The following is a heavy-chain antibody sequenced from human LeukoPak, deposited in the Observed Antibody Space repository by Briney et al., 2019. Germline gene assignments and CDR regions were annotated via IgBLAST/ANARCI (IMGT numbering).Heavy chain of an antibody. CDR2: ISSNGGST. CDR3: VRVSGSYGY. CDR1: GFTFSSYA. Sequence: PGGSLRLSCAASGFTFSSYAMHWVRQAPGKGLEYVSAISSNGGSTFYANSMKGRFTISRDTSKNTLYLQMGSLRADDMAVYYCVRVSGSYGYWGQGTLVTVSS. V-gene: IGHV3-64*01. J-gene: IGHJ4*02. D-gene: IGHD1-26*01.